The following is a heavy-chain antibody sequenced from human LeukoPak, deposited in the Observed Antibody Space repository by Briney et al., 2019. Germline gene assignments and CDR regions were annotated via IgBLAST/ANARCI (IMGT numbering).Heavy chain of an antibody. CDR1: GFTFSSYG. CDR3: AKDGLDWSAEYFQH. CDR2: ISYDGSNK. V-gene: IGHV3-30*18. J-gene: IGHJ1*01. Sequence: GGSLRLSCAASGFTFSSYGMRWVRQAPGKGLEWVAVISYDGSNKYYADSVKGRFTISRDNSKNTLYLQMNSLRAEDTAVYYCAKDGLDWSAEYFQHWGQGTLVTVSS. D-gene: IGHD3-3*01.